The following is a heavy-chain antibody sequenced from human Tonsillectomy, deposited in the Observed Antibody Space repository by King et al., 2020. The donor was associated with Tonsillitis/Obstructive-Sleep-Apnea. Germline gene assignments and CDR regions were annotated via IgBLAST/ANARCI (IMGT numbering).Heavy chain of an antibody. Sequence: ITLKESGPTLVKPTQTLTLTCTFSGFSLSTSGVGVGWIRQPPGQALEWLALIYWNDDKRYSPSLKSRLTITKDTSKNQVVLTMTNMDPVDTATYYCAHTTGVLRYFDWLSTLDYWGQGTLVTVSS. CDR1: GFSLSTSGVG. J-gene: IGHJ4*02. D-gene: IGHD3-9*01. CDR3: AHTTGVLRYFDWLSTLDY. V-gene: IGHV2-5*01. CDR2: IYWNDDK.